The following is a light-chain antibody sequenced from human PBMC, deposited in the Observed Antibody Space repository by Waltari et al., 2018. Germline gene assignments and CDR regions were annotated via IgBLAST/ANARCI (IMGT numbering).Light chain of an antibody. CDR2: AAS. Sequence: AIRITQSPSSLAASTGDRVTITCRASQGIRSYLAWYQQKPGKAPKLLIYAASTLQSGVPSRFSGSGSGTDFTLTISCLQSEDFATYYCQQYYSYPLITFGQGTRLAIK. CDR3: QQYYSYPLIT. CDR1: QGIRSY. J-gene: IGKJ5*01. V-gene: IGKV1-8*01.